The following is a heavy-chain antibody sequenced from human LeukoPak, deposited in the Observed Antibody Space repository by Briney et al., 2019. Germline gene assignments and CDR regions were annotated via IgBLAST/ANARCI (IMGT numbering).Heavy chain of an antibody. CDR1: GFTFSSYW. J-gene: IGHJ1*01. CDR3: AKEVYCSSTSCYTGYFQH. CDR2: IKQDGSEK. V-gene: IGHV3-7*01. Sequence: GGSLRLSCAASGFTFSSYWMSWVRQAPGKGLEWVANIKQDGSEKYYVDSVKGRFTISRDNAKNSLYLQMNSLRAEDTAVYYCAKEVYCSSTSCYTGYFQHWGQGTLVTVSS. D-gene: IGHD2-2*02.